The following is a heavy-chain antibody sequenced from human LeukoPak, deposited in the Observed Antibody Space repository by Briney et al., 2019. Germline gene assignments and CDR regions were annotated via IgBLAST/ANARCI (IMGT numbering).Heavy chain of an antibody. V-gene: IGHV1-69*06. Sequence: EASVKVSCKASGGTFSSYAISWVRQAPGQGLEWMGGIIPIFGTANYAQKFQGRVTITADKSTSTAYMELSSLRSEDTAVYYCARDMARGVRGAFDIWGQGTMVTVSS. J-gene: IGHJ3*02. CDR3: ARDMARGVRGAFDI. CDR1: GGTFSSYA. D-gene: IGHD3-10*01. CDR2: IIPIFGTA.